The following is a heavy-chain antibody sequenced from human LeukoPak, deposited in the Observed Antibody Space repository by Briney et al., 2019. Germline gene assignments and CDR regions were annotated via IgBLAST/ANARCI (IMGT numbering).Heavy chain of an antibody. Sequence: PGGSLRLSCAASGFTFSSYGMHWVRQAPGKGLEWVAFIRYDGSNKYYADSVKGRFTISRDNSKNTLYLQMNSLRAEDTAVYYCAREGRLRENFDYWGQGTLVTVSS. D-gene: IGHD4-17*01. CDR3: AREGRLRENFDY. CDR1: GFTFSSYG. V-gene: IGHV3-30*02. J-gene: IGHJ4*02. CDR2: IRYDGSNK.